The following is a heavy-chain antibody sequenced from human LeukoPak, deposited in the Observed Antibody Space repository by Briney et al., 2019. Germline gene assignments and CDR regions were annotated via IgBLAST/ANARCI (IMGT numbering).Heavy chain of an antibody. CDR2: MNPNSGNT. V-gene: IGHV1-8*02. CDR1: GYTFTGYY. Sequence: GSVKVSCKASGYTFTGYYMHWVRQAPGQGLEWMGWMNPNSGNTGYAQKFQGRVTMTRNTSISTAYMELSSLRSEDTAVYYCARPEMIYGSGSYTDYWGQGTLVTVSS. D-gene: IGHD3-10*01. J-gene: IGHJ4*02. CDR3: ARPEMIYGSGSYTDY.